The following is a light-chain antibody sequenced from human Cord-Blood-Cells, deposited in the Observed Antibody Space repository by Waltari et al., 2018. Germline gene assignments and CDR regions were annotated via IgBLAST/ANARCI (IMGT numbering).Light chain of an antibody. J-gene: IGKJ4*01. CDR1: QSVSSY. V-gene: IGKV3-11*01. Sequence: EIVLTQSPATLSLSPGERATLSCRASQSVSSYLAWYQQKPGQAPRLLIYDASNRATGIPARFRGSGSGTDFTLTISSLEPEDCAVYYCQQRSNWLTFGGGTKVEIK. CDR2: DAS. CDR3: QQRSNWLT.